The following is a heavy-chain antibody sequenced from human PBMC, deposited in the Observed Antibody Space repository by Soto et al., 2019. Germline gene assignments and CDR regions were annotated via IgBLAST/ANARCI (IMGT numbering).Heavy chain of an antibody. CDR3: ARDYYYDSSGYYGYNWFDP. V-gene: IGHV1-3*01. Sequence: ASVKVSCKASGYTFTSYAMHWVRQAPGQRLEWMGWINAGNGNTKYSQKFQGRVTITRDTSASTAYMELSSLRSEDTAVYYCARDYYYDSSGYYGYNWFDPWGQGTLVTVSS. CDR2: INAGNGNT. D-gene: IGHD3-22*01. CDR1: GYTFTSYA. J-gene: IGHJ5*02.